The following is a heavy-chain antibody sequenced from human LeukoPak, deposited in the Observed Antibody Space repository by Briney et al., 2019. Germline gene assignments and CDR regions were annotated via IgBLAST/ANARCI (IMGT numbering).Heavy chain of an antibody. Sequence: PSETLSLTCTVSSGSIGSSSNYWGWIRQARGKGLEWIGNVYYSGSTFYNPSLKSRVTISVDTSKNQFSLKLRSVTAADTAIYYCARASFNVVLGNWFDPWGQGTLVTLSS. CDR1: SGSIGSSSNY. V-gene: IGHV4-39*01. CDR2: VYYSGST. D-gene: IGHD2-8*01. CDR3: ARASFNVVLGNWFDP. J-gene: IGHJ5*02.